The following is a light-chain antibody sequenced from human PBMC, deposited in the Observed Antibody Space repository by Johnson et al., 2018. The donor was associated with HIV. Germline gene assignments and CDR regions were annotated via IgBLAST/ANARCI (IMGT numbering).Light chain of an antibody. V-gene: IGLV1-51*01. Sequence: QSVLTQSPSVSAAPGQKVTISCSGSSSNIGNNYVSWYQQLPGTAPKLLIYDNNKRPSGIPDRFSGSKSGTSATLGITGLQTGDEADYYCGTWEQPECWRVFGTGTKVTVL. CDR2: DNN. CDR3: GTWEQPECWRV. CDR1: SSNIGNNY. J-gene: IGLJ1*01.